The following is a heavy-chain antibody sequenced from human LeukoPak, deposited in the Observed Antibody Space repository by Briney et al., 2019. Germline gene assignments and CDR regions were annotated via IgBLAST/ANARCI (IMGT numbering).Heavy chain of an antibody. V-gene: IGHV1-2*02. D-gene: IGHD3-10*01. Sequence: GASVRVSCKASGHTFTGYYMHWVRQAPGQGLEWMGWINPNSGGTNYAQKFQGRVTMTRDTSISTAYMELSRLRSDDTAVYYCARAPEFFYYGDWGQGTLVTVSS. CDR3: ARAPEFFYYGD. J-gene: IGHJ4*02. CDR1: GHTFTGYY. CDR2: INPNSGGT.